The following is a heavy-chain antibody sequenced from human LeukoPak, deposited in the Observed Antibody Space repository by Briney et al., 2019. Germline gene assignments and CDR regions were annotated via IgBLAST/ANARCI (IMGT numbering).Heavy chain of an antibody. D-gene: IGHD6-19*01. J-gene: IGHJ6*03. CDR3: ARVRGIAVAGTGRYYYMDV. CDR2: IYYSGST. CDR1: GGSISSSSYY. V-gene: IGHV4-39*07. Sequence: SETLSLTCTVSGGSISSSSYYWGWIRQPPGKGLEWIGSIYYSGSTYYNPSLKSRVTISVDTSKNQFSLKLSSVTAADTAVYYCARVRGIAVAGTGRYYYMDVWGKGTMVTVSS.